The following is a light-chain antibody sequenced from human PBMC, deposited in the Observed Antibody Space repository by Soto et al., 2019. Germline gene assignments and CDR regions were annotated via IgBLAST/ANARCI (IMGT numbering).Light chain of an antibody. J-gene: IGKJ5*01. V-gene: IGKV3-11*01. Sequence: IVLTQSPSTLSLSPGWSPTLSCRATRSVSSYLAWYQQKTGQAPRLLIYDASSRPTDIPARFSGSGSGTDFTLTISSLEPEDFALYYCQQHSNWPITFGQGTRLEI. CDR1: RSVSSY. CDR3: QQHSNWPIT. CDR2: DAS.